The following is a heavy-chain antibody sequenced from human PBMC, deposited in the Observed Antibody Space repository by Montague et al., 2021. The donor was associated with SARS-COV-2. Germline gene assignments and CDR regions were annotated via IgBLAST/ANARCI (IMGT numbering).Heavy chain of an antibody. CDR1: GGSISSSSYF. Sequence: SETLSLTCSVSGGSISSSSYFWGWIRRPPGKGLEWIGSIYYSGGTYSNSSLKSRVTISVDMSKNQFSLKLSSVTAADTAVYYCARHLNYRDYGGDDYWGQGTLVTVSS. CDR2: IYYSGGT. CDR3: ARHLNYRDYGGDDY. V-gene: IGHV4-39*01. D-gene: IGHD4-17*01. J-gene: IGHJ4*02.